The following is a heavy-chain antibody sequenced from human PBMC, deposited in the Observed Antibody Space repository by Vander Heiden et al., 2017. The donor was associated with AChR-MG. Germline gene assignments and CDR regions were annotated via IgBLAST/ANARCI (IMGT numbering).Heavy chain of an antibody. CDR3: VKDILEGATFYYGMDV. CDR2: ISWNRNSI. J-gene: IGHJ6*02. V-gene: IGHV3-9*01. Sequence: EVKLVESGGGLVQPGKSLRLSCAASGFIFEDYAMHWVRQAPGKGLEWVAGISWNRNSIDHADSVKGRFTISRDNAKSSLYLQMNSLRPEDTALYYCVKDILEGATFYYGMDVWGQGTTVTVSS. CDR1: GFIFEDYA. D-gene: IGHD1-26*01.